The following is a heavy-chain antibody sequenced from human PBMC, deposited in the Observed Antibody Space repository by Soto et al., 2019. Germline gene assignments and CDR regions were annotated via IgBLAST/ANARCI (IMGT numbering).Heavy chain of an antibody. D-gene: IGHD7-27*01. CDR1: GGSISSGGYY. J-gene: IGHJ5*02. V-gene: IGHV4-31*03. CDR3: ARDHSRQRGMGWFDP. CDR2: IYYSGST. Sequence: QVQLQESGPGLVKPSQTLSLTCTVSGGSISSGGYYWSWIRQHPGKGLEWIGYIYYSGSTYYKPSLERRDTSPVDTSKHQFPLKLSSVTAADTAVYYCARDHSRQRGMGWFDPWGQGTLVTVSS.